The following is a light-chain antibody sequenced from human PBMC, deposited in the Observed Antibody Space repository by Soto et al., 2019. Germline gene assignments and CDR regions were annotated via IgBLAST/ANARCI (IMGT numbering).Light chain of an antibody. Sequence: EIVLTQSPGTLSLSPGERATLSCRASQSVSSSYLAWYQQKPGQAPRLLIYGASSRATGIPDRFSGSGSGTDFTLTISRLEPEDFAVYYCQQSETFSQGPKVEIK. CDR2: GAS. J-gene: IGKJ1*01. CDR1: QSVSSSY. V-gene: IGKV3-20*01. CDR3: QQSET.